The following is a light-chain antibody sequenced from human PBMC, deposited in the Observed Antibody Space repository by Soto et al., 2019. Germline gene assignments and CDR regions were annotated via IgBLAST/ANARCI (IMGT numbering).Light chain of an antibody. J-gene: IGKJ2*01. CDR3: HQYSLWPYT. Sequence: EVVMTQSPATLSVSPGERPTLSCRASQSVGSTLAWYQQKPGQAPRVLIYGTSTRATGIPARFSGSGSGTEFTLTISSLQSEDFAVYFCHQYSLWPYTFGQGTKLEIK. CDR1: QSVGST. CDR2: GTS. V-gene: IGKV3-15*01.